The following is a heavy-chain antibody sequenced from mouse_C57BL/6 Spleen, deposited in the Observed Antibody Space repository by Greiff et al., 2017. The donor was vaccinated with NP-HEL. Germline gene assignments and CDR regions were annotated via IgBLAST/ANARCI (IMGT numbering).Heavy chain of an antibody. CDR2: ISSGGSYT. CDR1: GFTFSSYG. J-gene: IGHJ1*03. CDR3: ARHVTTVVATRWYFDV. V-gene: IGHV5-6*01. D-gene: IGHD1-1*01. Sequence: EVQLVESGGDLVKPGGSLKLSCAASGFTFSSYGMSWVRQTPDKRLEWVATISSGGSYTYYPDSVKGRFTNARDNAKNTLYQQMSSLKSEDTAMDYCARHVTTVVATRWYFDVWGTGTTVTVSS.